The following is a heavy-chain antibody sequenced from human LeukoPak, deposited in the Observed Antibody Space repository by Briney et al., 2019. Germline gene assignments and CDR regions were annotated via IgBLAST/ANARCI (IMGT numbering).Heavy chain of an antibody. CDR3: AREHSNYGKRTDY. J-gene: IGHJ4*02. Sequence: SETLSLTCTVSGGSISSYYWSWIRQPPGKGLEWIGEINHSGSTNYNPSLKSRVTISVDTSKNQFSLKLSSVTAADTAVYYCAREHSNYGKRTDYWGQGTLVTVSS. D-gene: IGHD4-11*01. CDR2: INHSGST. CDR1: GGSISSYY. V-gene: IGHV4-34*01.